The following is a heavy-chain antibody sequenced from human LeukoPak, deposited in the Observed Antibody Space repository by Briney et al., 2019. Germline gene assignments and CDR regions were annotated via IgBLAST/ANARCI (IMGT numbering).Heavy chain of an antibody. J-gene: IGHJ4*02. CDR1: GGTFSSYA. CDR2: IIPIFGTA. D-gene: IGHD2-2*03. V-gene: IGHV1-69*13. CDR3: ANNPGYCSSTSCPEKYYFDY. Sequence: GATVKVSCKASGGTFSSYAISWVRQAPGQGLEWMGGIIPIFGTANYAQKFQGRVTITADESTSTAYMELSSLRSEDTAVYYCANNPGYCSSTSCPEKYYFDYWGQGTLVTVSS.